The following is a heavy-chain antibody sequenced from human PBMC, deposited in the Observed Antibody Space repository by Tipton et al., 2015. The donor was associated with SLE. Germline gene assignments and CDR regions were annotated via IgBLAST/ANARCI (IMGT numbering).Heavy chain of an antibody. D-gene: IGHD6-13*01. Sequence: TLSLTCTVSGVSISGSSYYWDWIRQPPGKGPEWIGRITNSGDTYYTPSFQSRVAMSVDTSKNQFSLKLTSVTAADTAVYYCARRGSRWDYFDYWGQGTLVTVSS. J-gene: IGHJ4*02. CDR1: GVSISGSSYY. CDR2: ITNSGDT. V-gene: IGHV4-39*01. CDR3: ARRGSRWDYFDY.